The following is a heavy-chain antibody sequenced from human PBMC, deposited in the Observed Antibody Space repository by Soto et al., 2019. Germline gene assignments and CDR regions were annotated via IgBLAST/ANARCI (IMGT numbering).Heavy chain of an antibody. J-gene: IGHJ6*03. CDR3: AKAIYGAYYYYYYMDV. CDR2: ISGSGGST. Sequence: GGSLRLSCAASGFTFSSYAMSWVRQAPGKGLEWVSAISGSGGSTYYADSVKGRFTISRDNSKNTLYLQMNSLRAEDTAVYYCAKAIYGAYYYYYYMDVWGKGTTVTVSS. CDR1: GFTFSSYA. D-gene: IGHD4-17*01. V-gene: IGHV3-23*01.